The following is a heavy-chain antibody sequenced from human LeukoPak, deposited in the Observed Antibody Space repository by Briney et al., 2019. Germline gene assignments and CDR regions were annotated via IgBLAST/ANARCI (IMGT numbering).Heavy chain of an antibody. CDR2: IYTSGST. CDR1: GGSISSYY. J-gene: IGHJ6*03. V-gene: IGHV4-4*09. Sequence: SETLSLTCTVSGGSISSYYWSWIRQPPGKGLEWIGYIYTSGSTNYNPSLKSRVTISVDTSKNQFSLKLSSVTAADTAVYYCARGFWSGYYYYYYYYVDVWGKGTTVTVSS. CDR3: ARGFWSGYYYYYYYYVDV. D-gene: IGHD3-3*01.